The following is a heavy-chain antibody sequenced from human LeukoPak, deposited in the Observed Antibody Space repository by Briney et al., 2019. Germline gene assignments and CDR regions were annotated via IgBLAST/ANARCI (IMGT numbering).Heavy chain of an antibody. CDR2: ISWNSGSI. CDR1: GFTFDDYA. Sequence: GRSLRLSCAASGFTFDDYAMRWVRQAPGKGLEWVSGISWNSGSIGYADSVKGRFTISRDNAKNSLYLQMNSLRAEDTALYYCAKASSGNLDYWGQGTLVTVSS. V-gene: IGHV3-9*01. D-gene: IGHD3-10*01. CDR3: AKASSGNLDY. J-gene: IGHJ4*02.